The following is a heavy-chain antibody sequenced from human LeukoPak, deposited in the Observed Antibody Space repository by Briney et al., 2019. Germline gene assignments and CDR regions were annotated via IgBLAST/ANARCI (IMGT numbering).Heavy chain of an antibody. CDR3: ARAKDYYDSSWYYFDY. CDR1: GGSFSSYA. J-gene: IGHJ4*02. Sequence: SVKVSCKPSGGSFSSYAFSWVRQAPGQGLEWMGGITPLYAPPNYAQKFQGRVTITADKSTSTMYMELSSLKSEDTAVYYCARAKDYYDSSWYYFDYWGQGTLVTVSS. V-gene: IGHV1-69*06. CDR2: ITPLYAPP. D-gene: IGHD3-22*01.